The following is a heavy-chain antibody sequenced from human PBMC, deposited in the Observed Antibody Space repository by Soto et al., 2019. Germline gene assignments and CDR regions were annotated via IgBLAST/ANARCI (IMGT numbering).Heavy chain of an antibody. CDR1: GGTFSIYA. D-gene: IGHD2-2*01. CDR2: IIPIFGTA. CDR3: AGGLGYCSSTSCYAGRGMDV. Sequence: SVKVSCKASGGTFSIYAISWVRQAPGQGLEWMGGIIPIFGTANYAQKFQGRVTITADESTSTAYMELSSLRSEDTAVYYCAGGLGYCSSTSCYAGRGMDVWGQGTTVTVSS. V-gene: IGHV1-69*13. J-gene: IGHJ6*02.